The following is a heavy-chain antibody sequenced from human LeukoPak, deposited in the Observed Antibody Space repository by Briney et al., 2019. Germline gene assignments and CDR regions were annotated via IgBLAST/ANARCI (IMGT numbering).Heavy chain of an antibody. CDR2: INPSGGST. V-gene: IGHV1-46*01. CDR3: AREVDIVVVPADQWWFDP. Sequence: GASVKVSCKASGYTFTSYYMHWVRQAPGQGLEWMGIINPSGGSTSYAQKFQGRVTMTRDTSTSTVYMELSSLRSEDTAVYYCAREVDIVVVPADQWWFDPWGQGTLVTVSS. CDR1: GYTFTSYY. J-gene: IGHJ5*02. D-gene: IGHD2-2*03.